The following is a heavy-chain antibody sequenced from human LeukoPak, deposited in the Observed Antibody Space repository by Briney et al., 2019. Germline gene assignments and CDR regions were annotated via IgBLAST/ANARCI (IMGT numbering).Heavy chain of an antibody. CDR1: GGSISSSSSY. CDR2: IYYSGSS. CDR3: AKIAAHDAFDI. V-gene: IGHV4-39*01. D-gene: IGHD6-6*01. J-gene: IGHJ3*02. Sequence: PSETLSLTCSVSGGSISSSSSYWGWLRQPPGKGLEWIGSIYYSGSSFDNPALKSRVTISVDTSKNQFSLKLSSVTAADTAVYYCAKIAAHDAFDIWGQGTMVTVSS.